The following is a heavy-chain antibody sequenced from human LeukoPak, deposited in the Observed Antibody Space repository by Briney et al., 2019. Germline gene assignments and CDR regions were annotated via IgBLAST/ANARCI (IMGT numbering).Heavy chain of an antibody. CDR2: XXXSGGST. J-gene: IGHJ5*02. V-gene: IGHV1-46*01. CDR3: AREFYGDYGVGNWFDP. CDR1: GYTFTSYY. Sequence: ASVKVSCKASGYTFTSYYMHWVRQAPGQGLEWXXXXXXSGGSTSYAQKFQGRVTMTRDTSTSTVYMELSSLRSEDTAVYYCAREFYGDYGVGNWFDPWGQGTLVTVSS. D-gene: IGHD4-17*01.